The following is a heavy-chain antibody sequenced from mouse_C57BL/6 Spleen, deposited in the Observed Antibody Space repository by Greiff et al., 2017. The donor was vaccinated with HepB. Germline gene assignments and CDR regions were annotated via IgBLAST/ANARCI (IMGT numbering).Heavy chain of an antibody. CDR3: ARSSNTVVDY. CDR2: IYPGDGDT. D-gene: IGHD1-1*01. J-gene: IGHJ2*01. Sequence: QVQLQQSGAELVKPGASMKISCKASGYAFSSDWMNWVKQRPGKGLEWIGQIYPGDGDTNYNGKFKGKTTLTADKSSSTAYMQLSSLTSEDSAVYFCARSSNTVVDYWGQGTTLTVSS. CDR1: GYAFSSDW. V-gene: IGHV1-80*01.